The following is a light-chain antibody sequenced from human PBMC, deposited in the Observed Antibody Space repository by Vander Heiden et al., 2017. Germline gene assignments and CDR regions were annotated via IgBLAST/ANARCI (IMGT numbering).Light chain of an antibody. CDR1: QDISNY. Sequence: DIQMTQSPYSLSASVGDRVTITCQASQDISNYLNWYQQKPGKAPKLLIYDASNWETGVPSRFSGSGSGTDFTFTISSLQPEDIATYYCQQYDNLPFTFGHGTKVDIK. CDR3: QQYDNLPFT. V-gene: IGKV1-33*01. J-gene: IGKJ3*01. CDR2: DAS.